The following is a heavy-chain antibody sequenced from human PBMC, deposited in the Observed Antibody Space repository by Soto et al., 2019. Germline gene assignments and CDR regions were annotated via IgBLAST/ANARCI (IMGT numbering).Heavy chain of an antibody. CDR3: ARSMVRGSLSSFDV. CDR1: GFSFDTYA. V-gene: IGHV3-30-3*01. Sequence: WGSLRLSCAASGFSFDTYAMHWVRQTPGKGLEWVAVVSFYVGNSYSADSVKGRLTVSRDNSKNTLYLQLNSLKAEDTAVYYCARSMVRGSLSSFDVWGNGKRIIVSP. D-gene: IGHD3-10*01. CDR2: VSFYVGNS. J-gene: IGHJ3*01.